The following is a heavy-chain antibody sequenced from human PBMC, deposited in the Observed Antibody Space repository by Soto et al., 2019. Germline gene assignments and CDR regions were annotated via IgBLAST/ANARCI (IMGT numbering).Heavy chain of an antibody. CDR3: ARVGQGRYYFDY. CDR2: INGDGSTT. CDR1: GFAFSSYW. J-gene: IGHJ4*02. Sequence: EVHLVESGGGSVQPGGSLKLSCAGSGFAFSSYWIHWAGQVPGKGRVWVSRINGDGSTTSYADSVRGRFTISRDNAKDTLYLQMNSLRAEDTALYYCARVGQGRYYFDYWGQGTLVTVSS. V-gene: IGHV3-74*01.